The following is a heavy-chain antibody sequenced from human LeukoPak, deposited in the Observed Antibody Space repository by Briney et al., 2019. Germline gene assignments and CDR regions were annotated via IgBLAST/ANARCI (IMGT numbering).Heavy chain of an antibody. J-gene: IGHJ4*02. D-gene: IGHD3-10*01. CDR1: GYSISRGYY. CDR2: VYHTGST. V-gene: IGHV4-38-2*01. CDR3: ARAGWIITSGIDY. Sequence: PSETLSLTCAVSGYSISRGYYWALIRQPPGKGLEWIGTVYHTGSTYYNPSLDSRVTISVDTSKNEFSLNLKSVTAADTAVYYCARAGWIITSGIDYWGQGGLVTVSS.